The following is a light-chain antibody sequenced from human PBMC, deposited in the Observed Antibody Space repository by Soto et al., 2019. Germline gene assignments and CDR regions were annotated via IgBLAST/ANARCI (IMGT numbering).Light chain of an antibody. CDR3: SSYAASNNFYFV. V-gene: IGLV2-8*01. CDR2: EVT. Sequence: QSALTQPPSASGSPGQSVTISCTGTSSDVGGYNYVSWYQQYTGRAPKLMIYEVTKRPSGVPDRFSGSKSGNTASLTVSGIQAEDEADYYCSSYAASNNFYFVFGGGTKLTVL. CDR1: SSDVGGYNY. J-gene: IGLJ3*02.